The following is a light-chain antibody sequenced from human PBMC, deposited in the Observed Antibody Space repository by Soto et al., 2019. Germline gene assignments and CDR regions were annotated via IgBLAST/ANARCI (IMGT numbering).Light chain of an antibody. CDR2: DAS. CDR1: QSVSSY. V-gene: IGKV3-11*01. Sequence: EIVLTQSPATLSLSPGERATLSCRASQSVSSYLAWYQQKPGQAPRLLIYDASNRATGIPARFSGSGSGTDFTLTISSIEPEDFSVYYCQQRNNWFTFGPGTKVDIK. J-gene: IGKJ3*01. CDR3: QQRNNWFT.